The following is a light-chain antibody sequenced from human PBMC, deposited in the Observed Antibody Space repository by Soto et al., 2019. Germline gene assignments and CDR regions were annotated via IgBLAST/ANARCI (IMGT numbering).Light chain of an antibody. CDR3: QQYNDWPPERT. CDR1: QSIGTN. J-gene: IGKJ1*01. Sequence: EVVMTQSPVTLSVSPGERATLSCRASQSIGTNLAWYPQKPGQAPRLLIYGASTRATGVPARFSGSGSGTEFTLTISSLQSEDFAVYYCQQYNDWPPERTFGQGTKVDIK. CDR2: GAS. V-gene: IGKV3-15*01.